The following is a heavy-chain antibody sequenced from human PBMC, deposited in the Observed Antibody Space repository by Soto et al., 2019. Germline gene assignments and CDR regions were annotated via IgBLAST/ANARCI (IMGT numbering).Heavy chain of an antibody. CDR2: ISNDEATQ. CDR1: GFTFSDFG. Sequence: QVQLVESGGGVLKPGRSLRLSGAASGFTFSDFGMHWVREAPGEGLEWVAVISNDEATQYYADSVEGRFTISRDNSKNTLYLQMDSLRPEDTAVYYCATAHRGSSYYVPDYWGQGSLVIVSS. CDR3: ATAHRGSSYYVPDY. V-gene: IGHV3-30*03. D-gene: IGHD1-26*01. J-gene: IGHJ4*02.